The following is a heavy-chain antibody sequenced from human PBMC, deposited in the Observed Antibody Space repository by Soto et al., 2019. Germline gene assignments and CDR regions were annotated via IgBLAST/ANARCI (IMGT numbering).Heavy chain of an antibody. J-gene: IGHJ5*02. Sequence: QVQLVQSGAEVKKPGASVNVSCKASGYTFTSYGLSWVRQAPGQGLEWMGRISAYNYNTNYAQTLQGRVTTTTDTSTRTAYLELRSPRSADSAVYYCAGVVGALWRWVDPWGQGTVVTVSS. CDR1: GYTFTSYG. CDR2: ISAYNYNT. D-gene: IGHD1-26*01. V-gene: IGHV1-18*01. CDR3: AGVVGALWRWVDP.